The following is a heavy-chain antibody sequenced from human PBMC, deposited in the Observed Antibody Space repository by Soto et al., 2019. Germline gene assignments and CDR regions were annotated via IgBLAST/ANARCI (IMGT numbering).Heavy chain of an antibody. CDR3: ERSWEQNKNKKPTGILVYIQH. Sequence: SETLSLTCTVSGGSISSYYWSWIRQPPGKGLEWIGYIYYSGSTNYNPSLKSRVTISVDTSKNQFSLKLSSVTAADTAVYYCERSWEQNKNKKPTGILVYIQHWCQGILVTVS. CDR1: GGSISSYY. CDR2: IYYSGST. V-gene: IGHV4-59*08. J-gene: IGHJ1*01. D-gene: IGHD1-1*01.